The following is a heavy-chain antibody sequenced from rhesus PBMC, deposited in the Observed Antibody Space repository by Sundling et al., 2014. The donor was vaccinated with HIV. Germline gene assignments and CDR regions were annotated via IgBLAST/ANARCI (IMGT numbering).Heavy chain of an antibody. CDR2: INGNSGST. V-gene: IGHV4-80*01. CDR3: TRGGWSGLDY. D-gene: IGHD3-22*01. Sequence: QVQLQESGPGLVKPSETLSLTCTVSGASISSYWWSWIRQPPGKGLEWIGEINGNSGSTNYNPSLKSRVTISRDTSKNQFFLKLSSVTAADTAVYYCTRGGWSGLDYWGQGVLVTVSP. J-gene: IGHJ4*01. CDR1: GASISSYW.